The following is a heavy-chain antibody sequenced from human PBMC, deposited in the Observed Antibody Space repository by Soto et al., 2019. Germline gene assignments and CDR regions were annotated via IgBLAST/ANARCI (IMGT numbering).Heavy chain of an antibody. CDR3: ARIKWGLNYYNGMDV. D-gene: IGHD1-26*01. Sequence: GASVKVSCKPSGNSFSDYFIQWVRQAPGQGLEWVAWINPKTAATNYAKKFQGRVSLTWDTSSTTAYMELTRLRPDDTAVYYCARIKWGLNYYNGMDVWGQGTTVTVSS. J-gene: IGHJ6*02. V-gene: IGHV1-2*02. CDR1: GNSFSDYF. CDR2: INPKTAAT.